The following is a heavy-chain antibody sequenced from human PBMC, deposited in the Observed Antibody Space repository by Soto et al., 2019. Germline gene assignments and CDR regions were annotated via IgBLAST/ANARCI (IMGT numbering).Heavy chain of an antibody. V-gene: IGHV3-9*01. CDR1: GFTFDDYA. CDR2: ISWNRGSI. CDR3: ATESTLGGWGGMDV. J-gene: IGHJ6*02. Sequence: EVQLVESGGGLVQPGRSLRLSCAASGFTFDDYAMHWVRQAPGKGLEWVSGISWNRGSIGYSDSVKGRFTISRDNAKNSLYPQMHSLRAEDTALYYCATESTLGGWGGMDVWGQGTTVTVSS. D-gene: IGHD3-16*01.